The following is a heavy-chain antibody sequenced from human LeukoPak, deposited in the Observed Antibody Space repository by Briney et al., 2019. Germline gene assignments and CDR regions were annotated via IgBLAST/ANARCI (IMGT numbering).Heavy chain of an antibody. CDR2: MNPNSGGT. Sequence: ASVKVSCKASGYTFTGYYMHWVRQAPGQGLEWMGWMNPNSGGTNYAQKFQGWVTMTRDTSISTAYMELSRLRSDDTAVYYCARAPRYCSSTSCYSDLDYWGQGTLVTVSS. V-gene: IGHV1-2*04. CDR1: GYTFTGYY. CDR3: ARAPRYCSSTSCYSDLDY. D-gene: IGHD2-2*01. J-gene: IGHJ4*02.